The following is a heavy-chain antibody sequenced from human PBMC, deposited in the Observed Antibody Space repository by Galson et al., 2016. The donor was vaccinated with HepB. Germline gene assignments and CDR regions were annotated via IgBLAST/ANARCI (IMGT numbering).Heavy chain of an antibody. CDR3: ARSVGWYFDV. CDR2: ISYDGSNK. CDR1: GFTFGSYG. J-gene: IGHJ2*01. V-gene: IGHV3-30*03. Sequence: SLRLSCAASGFTFGSYGMHWVRQAPGKGLEWVAVISYDGSNKYYADSVKGRFTISRDNAKNSLYLEMNSLRVEDTAVFYCARSVGWYFDVWGRGTLVTVSS.